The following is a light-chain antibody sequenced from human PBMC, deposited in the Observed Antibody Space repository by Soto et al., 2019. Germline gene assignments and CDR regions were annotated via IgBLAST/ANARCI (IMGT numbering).Light chain of an antibody. V-gene: IGLV2-14*01. Sequence: QSALTQPASVSGSPGQSIAISCTGTSSDVGGYNYVSWYQQHTGKAPQLMVYDVSNRPSGGSNRFSGYKSSNTASLTISGLQAEDEADYYCSSYTSSSTYVFGPGTKLTVL. CDR3: SSYTSSSTYV. CDR1: SSDVGGYNY. J-gene: IGLJ1*01. CDR2: DVS.